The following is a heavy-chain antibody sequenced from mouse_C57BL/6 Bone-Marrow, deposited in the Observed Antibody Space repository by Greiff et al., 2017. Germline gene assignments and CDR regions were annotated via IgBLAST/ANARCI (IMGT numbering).Heavy chain of an antibody. D-gene: IGHD2-4*01. J-gene: IGHJ2*01. CDR1: GYTFTGYW. CDR2: ILPGGGYT. Sequence: QVQLQQSGAELMKPGASVKLSCKATGYTFTGYWIEWVKQRPGHGLEWIGEILPGGGYTNYNEKFKGKATFTADTSSNTAYMQLSSLTTEDSAIYYWARIILGRKDYFDYWGQGTTLTVSS. V-gene: IGHV1-9*01. CDR3: ARIILGRKDYFDY.